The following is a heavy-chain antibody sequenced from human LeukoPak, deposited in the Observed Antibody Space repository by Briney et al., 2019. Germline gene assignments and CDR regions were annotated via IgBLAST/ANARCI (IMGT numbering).Heavy chain of an antibody. Sequence: SETLSLTCAVYGGSSSGYYWSWIRQPPGKGLEWIGEINHSGSTNYNPSLKSRVTISVDTSKNQFSLKLSSVTAADTAVYYCARGHSSMAVAGGGDFDYWGQGTLVTVSS. V-gene: IGHV4-34*01. J-gene: IGHJ4*02. CDR3: ARGHSSMAVAGGGDFDY. CDR1: GGSSSGYY. D-gene: IGHD6-19*01. CDR2: INHSGST.